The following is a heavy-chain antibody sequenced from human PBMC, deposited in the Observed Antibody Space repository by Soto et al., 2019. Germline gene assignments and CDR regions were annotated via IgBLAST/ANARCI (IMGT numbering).Heavy chain of an antibody. J-gene: IGHJ4*02. D-gene: IGHD5-18*01. Sequence: QVQLQESGPGLVKPSGTLSLTCAVSGGSISSSNWWIWVRQPPGKGLEWIGEIYYSGSTNYNPSLNSRGTKSVDKSKNQFSLKLTSVTAADTAVYYCARSGGYSYGDYWGQGTLVTVSS. CDR2: IYYSGST. CDR1: GGSISSSNW. V-gene: IGHV4-4*02. CDR3: ARSGGYSYGDY.